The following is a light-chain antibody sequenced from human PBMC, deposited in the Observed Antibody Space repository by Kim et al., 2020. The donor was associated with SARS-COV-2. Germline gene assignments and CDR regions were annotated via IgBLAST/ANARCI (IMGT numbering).Light chain of an antibody. CDR2: DAS. J-gene: IGKJ2*02. Sequence: LSPGETATLSCRASQSVAGNNLAWYQQKPGQAPRLLIFDASTRATGISDRFSGSGSGTDFTLTISRLEPEDFAVYYRQQYGDSPCTFGRGTKLEI. CDR3: QQYGDSPCT. CDR1: QSVAGNN. V-gene: IGKV3-20*01.